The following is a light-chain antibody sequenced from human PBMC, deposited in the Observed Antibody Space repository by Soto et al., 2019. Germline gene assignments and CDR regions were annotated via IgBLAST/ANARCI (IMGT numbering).Light chain of an antibody. V-gene: IGLV2-14*03. Sequence: QSALTQPASVSGSPGQSVTISCTGTSSDVGGYNYVSWYQQHPGKAPKPMIYDVSNRPSGVSAPFFGSKSGNTASLTISGVQAEDEADYYCGSYTSSSTSSVFGTGTKVTVL. J-gene: IGLJ1*01. CDR3: GSYTSSSTSSV. CDR2: DVS. CDR1: SSDVGGYNY.